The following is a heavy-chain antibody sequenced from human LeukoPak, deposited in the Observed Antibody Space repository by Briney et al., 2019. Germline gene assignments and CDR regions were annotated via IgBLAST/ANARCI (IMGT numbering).Heavy chain of an antibody. J-gene: IGHJ3*02. CDR3: ARVAAMVREDAFDI. CDR1: GYSISSGYC. V-gene: IGHV4-38-2*02. Sequence: PSETLSLTCTVSGYSISSGYCWGWIRPPPGKGLEWIGSIYHSGSTYYNPSLKSRVTISVDTSKNQFSLKLSSVTAADTAVYYCARVAAMVREDAFDIWGRGTMVTVSS. D-gene: IGHD5-18*01. CDR2: IYHSGST.